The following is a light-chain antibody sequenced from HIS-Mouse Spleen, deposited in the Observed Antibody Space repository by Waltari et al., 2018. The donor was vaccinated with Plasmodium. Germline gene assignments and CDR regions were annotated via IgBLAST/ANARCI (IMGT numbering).Light chain of an antibody. CDR1: QSIGSS. Sequence: EIVLTQSAAFQSVTPKENVTITCRASQSIGSSLHWYQQKPDQSPKLLIKYASQSFSGVPSRCSGSGSGTEFTRASNSLEAEDAATYYCHQSSSLPTFGQGTKVEIK. J-gene: IGKJ1*01. V-gene: IGKV6-21*01. CDR3: HQSSSLPT. CDR2: YAS.